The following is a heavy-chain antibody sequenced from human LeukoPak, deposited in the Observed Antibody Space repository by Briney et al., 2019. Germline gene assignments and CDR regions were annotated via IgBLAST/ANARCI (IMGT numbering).Heavy chain of an antibody. CDR2: ISWNSGSI. CDR1: GFTFDDYA. CDR3: AKDTASSGWYGDFDY. D-gene: IGHD6-19*01. Sequence: GGSLRLSCAASGFTFDDYAMHWVRQAPGKGLEWVSGISWNSGSIGYADSVKGRFAITRDNAKNSLYLQMNSLRAEDTALYYCAKDTASSGWYGDFDYWGQGTLVTVSS. V-gene: IGHV3-9*01. J-gene: IGHJ4*02.